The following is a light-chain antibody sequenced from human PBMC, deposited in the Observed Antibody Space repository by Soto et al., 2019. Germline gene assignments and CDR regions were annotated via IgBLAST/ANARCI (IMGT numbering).Light chain of an antibody. CDR3: QQYYPTPPT. Sequence: DIVMTQSPDSLAVSLGERATINCKSSQSVLYSSKNKNYLAWYQQKPGQPPKLLIYWASTRESGVPDRFSGSGSGTDFTLTISSLQAGDVAVYYCQQYYPTPPTFGGGTKVEIK. CDR1: QSVLYSSKNKNY. J-gene: IGKJ4*01. V-gene: IGKV4-1*01. CDR2: WAS.